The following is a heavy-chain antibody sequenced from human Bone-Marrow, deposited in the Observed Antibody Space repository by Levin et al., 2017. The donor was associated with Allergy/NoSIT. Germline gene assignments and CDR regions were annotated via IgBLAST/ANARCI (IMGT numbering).Heavy chain of an antibody. J-gene: IGHJ6*02. CDR2: TYYRSKWYN. V-gene: IGHV6-1*01. Sequence: SQTLSLTCAISGDSVSSNSAAWNWIRQSPSRGLEWLGRTYYRSKWYNDYAVSVKSRITINPDTSKNQFSLQLNSVTPEDTAVYYCARDLRPYIAVEKEYYDYGMDVWGQGTTVTVSS. CDR3: ARDLRPYIAVEKEYYDYGMDV. D-gene: IGHD6-19*01. CDR1: GDSVSSNSAA.